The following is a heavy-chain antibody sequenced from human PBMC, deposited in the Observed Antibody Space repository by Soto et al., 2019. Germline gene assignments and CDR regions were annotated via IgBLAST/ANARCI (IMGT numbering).Heavy chain of an antibody. CDR2: ITGSGVNT. J-gene: IGHJ4*02. CDR3: ATHSWDH. Sequence: EVQVSESGGGLVQPGGSLRLSWAASGLTFSKADMSWVRQAPGKGLEWVSAITGSGVNTYYADSVKGRFTVSRDNSKNTLFLQMNSLRVEDTAIYYCATHSWDHWGQGTLVTVSS. V-gene: IGHV3-23*01. CDR1: GLTFSKAD.